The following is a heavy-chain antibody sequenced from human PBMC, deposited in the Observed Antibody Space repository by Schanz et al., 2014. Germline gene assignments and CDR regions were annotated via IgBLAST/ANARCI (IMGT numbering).Heavy chain of an antibody. D-gene: IGHD3-22*01. CDR1: GFTFSIYG. Sequence: EVQLLESGGGLVQPGGSLRLSCAASGFTFSIYGMSWVRQAPGKGLEWVSRIIGTGSGVFYADSVKGRFTISRDNLKNTVYLQMNSPPAEDTAVYYCARDGRPPYYGSGSDFDYWGQGTPVAVSS. J-gene: IGHJ4*02. V-gene: IGHV3-23*01. CDR2: IIGTGSGV. CDR3: ARDGRPPYYGSGSDFDY.